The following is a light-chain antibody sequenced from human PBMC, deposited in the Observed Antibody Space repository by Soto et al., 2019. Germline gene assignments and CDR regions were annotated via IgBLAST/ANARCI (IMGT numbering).Light chain of an antibody. Sequence: DIQVTQSPSTLSASVGDRVTITCRASQSISNCLAWYQQKPGKAPKVLIYKASSLESGVPSRFSGSGSGTEFTPTISSLQPDDFATYYCQHCDSYWTFGQGTKVEMK. CDR1: QSISNC. CDR3: QHCDSYWT. CDR2: KAS. J-gene: IGKJ1*01. V-gene: IGKV1-5*03.